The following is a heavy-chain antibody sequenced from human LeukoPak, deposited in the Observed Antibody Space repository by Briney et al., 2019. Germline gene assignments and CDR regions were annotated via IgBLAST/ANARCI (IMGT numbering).Heavy chain of an antibody. J-gene: IGHJ5*02. CDR2: IYHSGST. D-gene: IGHD3-10*01. V-gene: IGHV4-38-2*02. CDR3: VRDHLVRGVIIENWFDP. Sequence: SETLSLTCTVSGGSISSGYYWGWIRQPPGKGLEWIGSIYHSGSTYYNPSLKSRVTISVDTSKNQFSLKLSSVTAADTAVYYCVRDHLVRGVIIENWFDPWGQGTLVTVSS. CDR1: GGSISSGYY.